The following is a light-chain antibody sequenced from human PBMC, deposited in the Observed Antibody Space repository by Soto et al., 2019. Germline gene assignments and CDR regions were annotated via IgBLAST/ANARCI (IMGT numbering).Light chain of an antibody. CDR2: GST. J-gene: IGKJ5*01. CDR3: QHRSDWSA. Sequence: VALTQSPGTRSFSPGETAPLSCRASQSVSSSYVGCHQKKPRQAPILLFYGSTSRAGGTAERSSGGAAGTVTPLTISMQDQEDVVDYCWQHRSDWSAFGQGTQVDIK. V-gene: IGKV3D-20*02. CDR1: QSVSSSY.